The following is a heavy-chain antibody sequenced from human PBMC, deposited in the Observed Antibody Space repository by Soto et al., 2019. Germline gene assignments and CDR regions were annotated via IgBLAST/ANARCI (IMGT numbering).Heavy chain of an antibody. J-gene: IGHJ5*02. CDR1: GFPFGTTG. V-gene: IGHV3-23*01. D-gene: IGHD3-10*01. CDR2: IDGSGGIT. Sequence: PGGSLRLSCAASGFPFGTTGMSWVRQAPGEGLEWVSTIDGSGGITFYADSVKGRFTISRDNSRNTVYLQMNSLRGDDTALYYCVKNSGWFNTWGQGALVTVSS. CDR3: VKNSGWFNT.